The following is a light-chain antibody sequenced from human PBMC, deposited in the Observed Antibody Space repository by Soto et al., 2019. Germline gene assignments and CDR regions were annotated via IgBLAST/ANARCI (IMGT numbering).Light chain of an antibody. CDR3: SSYAGSNIL. CDR1: SSDVGGYNY. V-gene: IGLV2-8*01. J-gene: IGLJ1*01. CDR2: EVS. Sequence: QSALTQPPSASGSPGQSVTISCTGASSDVGGYNYVSWYRQRPGKAPKLMIYEVSKRPSGVPDRFSGSKSGNTASLTVSGLQAEDEADYYCSSYAGSNILFGGGTKLTVL.